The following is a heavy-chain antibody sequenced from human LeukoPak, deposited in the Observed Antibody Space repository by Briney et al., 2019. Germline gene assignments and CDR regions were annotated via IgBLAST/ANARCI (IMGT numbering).Heavy chain of an antibody. V-gene: IGHV3-33*01. CDR3: ARDGGYSSGWYNYYYGMDV. J-gene: IGHJ6*02. Sequence: GGSLRLSCAASGFTFSSYGMHWVRQAPGKGLEWVAVIWYDGSNKYYGDSVKGRFTISRDNSKNTLYLQMNSLRAEDTAVYYCARDGGYSSGWYNYYYGMDVWGQGTTVTVSS. CDR1: GFTFSSYG. CDR2: IWYDGSNK. D-gene: IGHD6-19*01.